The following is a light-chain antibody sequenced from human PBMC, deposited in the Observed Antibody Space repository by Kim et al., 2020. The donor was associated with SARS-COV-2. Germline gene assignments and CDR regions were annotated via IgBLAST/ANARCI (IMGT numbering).Light chain of an antibody. CDR2: AAS. CDR1: QSFSSY. V-gene: IGKV1-39*01. Sequence: ASVGDRVTITCRASQSFSSYLNWYPQKPGKAPKLLIYAASSLQSGVPSRFSGSGSGTDFTLTISSLQPEDFATYYCQQSYSTPFTFGPGTKVDIK. J-gene: IGKJ3*01. CDR3: QQSYSTPFT.